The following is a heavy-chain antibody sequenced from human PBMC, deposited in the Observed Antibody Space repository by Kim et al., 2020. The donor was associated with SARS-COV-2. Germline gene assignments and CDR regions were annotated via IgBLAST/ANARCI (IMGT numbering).Heavy chain of an antibody. CDR1: GFTFSDYY. V-gene: IGHV3-11*06. J-gene: IGHJ4*02. CDR2: ISSSSSYT. Sequence: GGSLRLSCAASGFTFSDYYMSWIRQAPGKGLEWVSYISSSSSYTNYADSVKGRFTISRDNAKNSLYLQMNSLRAEDTAVYYCARSVRYYYDSSGYPSPFDYWGQGTLVTVSS. CDR3: ARSVRYYYDSSGYPSPFDY. D-gene: IGHD3-22*01.